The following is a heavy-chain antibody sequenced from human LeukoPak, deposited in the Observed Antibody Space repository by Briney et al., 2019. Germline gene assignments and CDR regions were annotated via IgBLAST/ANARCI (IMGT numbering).Heavy chain of an antibody. Sequence: PGGSLRLSCAASGFTFSSYAMSWVRQAPGKGLEWVSAISGSGGSTYYADSVKGRFTISRDNAKNSLYLQMNSLRAGDTAVYYCARDSSYCRNGICYDVFDIWGQGTMVTVSS. J-gene: IGHJ3*02. D-gene: IGHD2-8*01. V-gene: IGHV3-23*01. CDR3: ARDSSYCRNGICYDVFDI. CDR1: GFTFSSYA. CDR2: ISGSGGST.